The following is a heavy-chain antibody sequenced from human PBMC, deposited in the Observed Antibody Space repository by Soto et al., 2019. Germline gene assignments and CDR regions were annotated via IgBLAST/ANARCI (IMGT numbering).Heavy chain of an antibody. D-gene: IGHD3-10*01. J-gene: IGHJ6*02. CDR3: VRQGIGVLHGLVDV. CDR1: GDSISSYN. V-gene: IGHV4-59*08. Sequence: QVQLQESGPGLVKPSETLSLTCTVSGDSISSYNLAWIRQPPGKGLEWIGYFRSSGGTSYNPSLTGRVAISSATSTKQFSLRLTSVTAADTAVYYCVRQGIGVLHGLVDVWGQGTTVTVSS. CDR2: FRSSGGT.